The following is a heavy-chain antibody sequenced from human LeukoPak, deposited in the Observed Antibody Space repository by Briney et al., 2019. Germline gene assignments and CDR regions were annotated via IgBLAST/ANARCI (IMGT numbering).Heavy chain of an antibody. CDR3: ARVVQSTDSSGFYLPEYFQH. D-gene: IGHD3-22*01. V-gene: IGHV1-18*01. Sequence: EASVKVSCKASGYTFTSYGISWVRQAPGQGLEWMGWISAYNGNTNYAQKLQGRVTMTTDTSTSTAYMELRSLRSDDTAVYYCARVVQSTDSSGFYLPEYFQHWGQGTLVTVSS. CDR2: ISAYNGNT. CDR1: GYTFTSYG. J-gene: IGHJ1*01.